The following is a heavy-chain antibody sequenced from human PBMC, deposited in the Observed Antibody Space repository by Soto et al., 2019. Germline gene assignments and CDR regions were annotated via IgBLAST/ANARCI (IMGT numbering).Heavy chain of an antibody. CDR2: ISAYTDTS. Sequence: QVQLVQSGAEVKKPGASVKVSCRASGYTFTNFGVTWVRRAPGQGLEWMGWISAYTDTSNYAQKFQGRVTMTIDTSTSTAYMDLMSLTSDDTAVYYCARVIPGVEAWFDPWGQGTLVTVSS. V-gene: IGHV1-18*01. D-gene: IGHD2-2*01. J-gene: IGHJ5*02. CDR3: ARVIPGVEAWFDP. CDR1: GYTFTNFG.